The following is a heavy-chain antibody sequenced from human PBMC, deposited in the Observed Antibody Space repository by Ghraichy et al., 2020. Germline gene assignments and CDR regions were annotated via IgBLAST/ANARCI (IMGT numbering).Heavy chain of an antibody. V-gene: IGHV3-9*01. J-gene: IGHJ6*02. Sequence: GGSLRLSCAASGFTFDDYAMHWVRQAPGKGLEWVSGISWNSGSIGYADSVKGRFTISRDNAKNSLYLQMNSLRAEDTALYYCAKGGTLDGMDVWGQGTTVTVSS. CDR2: ISWNSGSI. CDR3: AKGGTLDGMDV. CDR1: GFTFDDYA.